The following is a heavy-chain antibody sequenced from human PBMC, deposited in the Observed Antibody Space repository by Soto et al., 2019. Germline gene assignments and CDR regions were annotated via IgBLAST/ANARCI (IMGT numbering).Heavy chain of an antibody. CDR2: ISYDGSNK. V-gene: IGHV3-30*18. CDR1: GFTFSSYG. D-gene: IGHD2-21*02. J-gene: IGHJ4*02. Sequence: QVQLVESGGGVVQPGRSLRLSCAASGFTFSSYGMHWVRQAPGKGLEWVAVISYDGSNKYYADSVKGRFTISRDNSKNTLYLQMNSVRAEDTAVYYCAKDKHIVVVTAPFDYWGQGTLVTVSS. CDR3: AKDKHIVVVTAPFDY.